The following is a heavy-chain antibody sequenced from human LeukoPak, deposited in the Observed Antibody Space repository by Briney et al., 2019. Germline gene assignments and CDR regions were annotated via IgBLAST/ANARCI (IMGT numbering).Heavy chain of an antibody. J-gene: IGHJ4*02. CDR1: PLSVTNYY. CDR2: IYYTGNT. Sequence: SETLSLTCAVSPLSVTNYYWSWIRQPPGKGLEWIGYIYYTGNTNYNPSLKSRVTLSLDTSKNQFSLRLNSVAATDTAVYYCARHASYFYSSPYADWGQGTLVTVSS. D-gene: IGHD3-22*01. V-gene: IGHV4-59*08. CDR3: ARHASYFYSSPYAD.